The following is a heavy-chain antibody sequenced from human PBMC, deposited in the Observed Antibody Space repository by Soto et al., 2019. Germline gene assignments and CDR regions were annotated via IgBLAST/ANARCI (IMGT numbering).Heavy chain of an antibody. CDR3: AHGGRKSSSWNYCYYGMDV. J-gene: IGHJ6*02. V-gene: IGHV2-5*01. D-gene: IGHD6-13*01. CDR2: IYWNDDK. CDR1: GFSLSTSGVG. Sequence: QITLKESGPTLVKPTQTLTLTCTFSGFSLSTSGVGVGWIRQPPGKALEWLALIYWNDDKRYSPSLKSRLTITKDTSKNQVVLTMTNMDPVDTATYYCAHGGRKSSSWNYCYYGMDVWGQGTTVTVSS.